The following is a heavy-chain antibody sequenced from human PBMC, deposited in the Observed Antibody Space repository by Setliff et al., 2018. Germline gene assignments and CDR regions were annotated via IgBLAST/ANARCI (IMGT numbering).Heavy chain of an antibody. CDR1: GFTFNNYF. CDR3: AKGAVEGGSGSYMGDADY. CDR2: LSNSGGEI. Sequence: SLRLSCAASGFTFNNYFMIWVRQAPGKGLEWVSSLSNSGGEIHYADSVKGRFTISRDNPRSTLYLQMNSLRAEDTALYYCAKGAVEGGSGSYMGDADYWGQGTLVTVSS. D-gene: IGHD3-10*01. J-gene: IGHJ4*02. V-gene: IGHV3-23*01.